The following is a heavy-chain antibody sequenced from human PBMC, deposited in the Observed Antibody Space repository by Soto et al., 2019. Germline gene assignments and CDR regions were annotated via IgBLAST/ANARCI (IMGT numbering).Heavy chain of an antibody. V-gene: IGHV4-30-4*01. CDR1: GGSISSGDYY. D-gene: IGHD2-8*01. CDR2: IYYSGST. CDR3: ASGEGYCTNGVCRPLDY. Sequence: PSETLSLTCTVSGGSISSGDYYWSWIRQPPGKGLEWIGYIYYSGSTYYNPSLKSRVTISVGTSKNQFSLKLSSVTAADTAVYYCASGEGYCTNGVCRPLDYWGQGTLVTVSS. J-gene: IGHJ4*02.